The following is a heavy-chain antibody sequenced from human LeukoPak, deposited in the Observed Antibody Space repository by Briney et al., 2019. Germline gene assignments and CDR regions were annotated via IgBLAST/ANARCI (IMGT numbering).Heavy chain of an antibody. Sequence: LTGGSLRLSCAASGFTFSSYGMSWVRQAPGKGLEWVSAISGSGGSTYYADSVKGRFTISRDNSKNTLYLQMNSLRAEDTAVYYCAKAIFEYYDIPHDYWGQGTLVTVSS. CDR3: AKAIFEYYDIPHDY. CDR1: GFTFSSYG. J-gene: IGHJ4*02. V-gene: IGHV3-23*01. CDR2: ISGSGGST. D-gene: IGHD3-22*01.